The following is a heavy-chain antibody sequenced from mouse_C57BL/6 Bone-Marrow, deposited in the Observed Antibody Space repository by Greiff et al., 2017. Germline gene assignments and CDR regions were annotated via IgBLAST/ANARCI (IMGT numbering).Heavy chain of an antibody. CDR1: GYTFTSYW. CDR3: ARPAQAAWFAY. D-gene: IGHD3-2*02. CDR2: IDPSDSYT. J-gene: IGHJ3*01. V-gene: IGHV1-69*01. Sequence: QVQLQQSGAELVMPGASVKLSCKASGYTFTSYWMHWVKQRPGQGLEWIGEIDPSDSYTNYNQKFKGKSTLTVDKSSSTAYMQLSSLTSEDSAVYYCARPAQAAWFAYWGQGTLVTVSA.